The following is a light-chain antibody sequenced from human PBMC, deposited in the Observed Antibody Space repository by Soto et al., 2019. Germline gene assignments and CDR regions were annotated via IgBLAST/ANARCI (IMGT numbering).Light chain of an antibody. V-gene: IGLV2-14*01. Sequence: QSALTQPASVSGSPGQSITISCTGTGSDVGNYNYVSWYQQHPGKAPKLMIYEVSNRPSGVSDRFSGSKSGNTASLTISGIQAEDEADYSCASYTSSSTPYVFGTGTKLTVL. J-gene: IGLJ1*01. CDR2: EVS. CDR1: GSDVGNYNY. CDR3: ASYTSSSTPYV.